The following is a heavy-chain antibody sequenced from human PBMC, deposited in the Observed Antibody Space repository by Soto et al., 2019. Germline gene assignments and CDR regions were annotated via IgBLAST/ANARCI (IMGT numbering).Heavy chain of an antibody. CDR3: VKTGSGWYFDY. CDR1: GFTFISYG. CDR2: ISYDGSNK. J-gene: IGHJ4*02. Sequence: GGSLRLSCAASGFTFISYGMHWVRQAPGKGLEWVALISYDGSNKYYTDSVKGRFTISRDNSKNTLYLQMNSLRAEDTAVYYCVKTGSGWYFDYWGQGTLVTVSS. V-gene: IGHV3-30*18. D-gene: IGHD6-19*01.